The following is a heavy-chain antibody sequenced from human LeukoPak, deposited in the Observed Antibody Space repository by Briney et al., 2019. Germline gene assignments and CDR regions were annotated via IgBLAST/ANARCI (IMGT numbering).Heavy chain of an antibody. CDR3: GRHRIGGSYRDAFDI. V-gene: IGHV3-20*04. CDR1: GFRFDDYG. D-gene: IGHD1-26*01. CDR2: LNWNGIST. Sequence: GGSLRLSCAASGFRFDDYGMSWVRQVPGKGLEWVSGLNWNGISTGYADFVKGRFTISRDNAKNSLYLQMNSLTAEDTALFYCGRHRIGGSYRDAFDIWGRGTMVTVSS. J-gene: IGHJ3*02.